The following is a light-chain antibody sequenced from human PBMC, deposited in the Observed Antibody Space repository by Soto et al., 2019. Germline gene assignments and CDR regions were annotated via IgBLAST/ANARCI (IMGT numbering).Light chain of an antibody. V-gene: IGLV3-21*02. CDR1: NIGSKS. Sequence: EVTRAPSVSVAPGQTSRISCGGNNIGSKSVHWYQQKPGQAPLLVVYDDSDRPSGIPERFSGSNSGNAATLTISRVEAGDEVDYSCQVWDTSNDHSWVFGGGTKVTVL. J-gene: IGLJ3*02. CDR3: QVWDTSNDHSWV. CDR2: DDS.